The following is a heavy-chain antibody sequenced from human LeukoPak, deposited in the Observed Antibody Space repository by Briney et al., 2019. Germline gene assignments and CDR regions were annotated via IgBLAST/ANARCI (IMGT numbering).Heavy chain of an antibody. D-gene: IGHD2-15*01. Sequence: SVKVSCKASGGTFSSYAISWVRQAPGQGLEWMGRIIPILGIANYAQKFQGRVTITAVKSTSTAYMELSSLRSEDTAVYYCARVKVVVGPLDYYYGMDVWGQGTTVTVSS. CDR3: ARVKVVVGPLDYYYGMDV. CDR1: GGTFSSYA. V-gene: IGHV1-69*04. J-gene: IGHJ6*02. CDR2: IIPILGIA.